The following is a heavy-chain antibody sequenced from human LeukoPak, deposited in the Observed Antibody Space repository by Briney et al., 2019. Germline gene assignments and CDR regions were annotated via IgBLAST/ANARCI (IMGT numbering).Heavy chain of an antibody. CDR1: GFTVSSNY. D-gene: IGHD6-19*01. J-gene: IGHJ5*02. CDR2: INHSGRT. Sequence: GSLRLSCAASGFTVSSNYMSWIRQPPGKGPEWIGEINHSGRTNYNLSLKSRVTISVDTSKNEFSLNLSSVTAADSAVYYCARGLGAVAGANWFDPWGQGTLVTVSS. CDR3: ARGLGAVAGANWFDP. V-gene: IGHV4-34*01.